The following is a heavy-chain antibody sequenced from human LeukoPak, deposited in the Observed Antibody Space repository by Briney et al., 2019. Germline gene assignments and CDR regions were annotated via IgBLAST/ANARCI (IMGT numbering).Heavy chain of an antibody. CDR2: ISGSGRTT. CDR3: AKAFRGYTGSYFDY. V-gene: IGHV3-23*01. D-gene: IGHD1-26*01. CDR1: EFSFGAYA. Sequence: GGSLRLSCATSEFSFGAYAMSWVSQAPGKGLEWVSSISGSGRTTYHADSVKGRFSISRDNTGNTLYLQMNSLSAEDTAVYYCAKAFRGYTGSYFDYWGQGTLVTVSS. J-gene: IGHJ4*02.